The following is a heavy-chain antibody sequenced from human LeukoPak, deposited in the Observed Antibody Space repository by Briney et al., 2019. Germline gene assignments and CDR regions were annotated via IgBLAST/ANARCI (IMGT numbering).Heavy chain of an antibody. CDR1: GFTVSSYG. J-gene: IGHJ4*02. D-gene: IGHD6-6*01. CDR3: ARGRRAARGKYYFDY. V-gene: IGHV3-30*02. Sequence: PGGSLRLSCAASGFTVSSYGMHWVRQAPGKGLEWVAFIRYDGSNKYYADSVKGRFTISRDNSKNTLYLQMNSLRAEDTAVYYCARGRRAARGKYYFDYWGQGTLVTVSS. CDR2: IRYDGSNK.